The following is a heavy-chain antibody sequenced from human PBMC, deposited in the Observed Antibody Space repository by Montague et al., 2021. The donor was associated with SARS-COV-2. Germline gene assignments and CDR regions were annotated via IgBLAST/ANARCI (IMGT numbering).Heavy chain of an antibody. CDR2: IFYSGSA. Sequence: TLSLTCTVSGGSISSDDCYWSWIRQPPGKGLEWIGYIFYSGSAYYXPSLESRSTISIGTSKNQFSLRLTSVTAADTAVYYCARVRDSSGHDYWGQGTLVTVSS. CDR3: ARVRDSSGHDY. CDR1: GGSISSDDCY. V-gene: IGHV4-30-4*01. J-gene: IGHJ4*02. D-gene: IGHD3-22*01.